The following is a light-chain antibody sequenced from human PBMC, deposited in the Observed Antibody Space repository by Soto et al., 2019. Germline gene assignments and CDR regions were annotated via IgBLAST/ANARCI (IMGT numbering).Light chain of an antibody. CDR2: EVV. CDR3: KSYAGSNTYV. CDR1: KNAIGVYAF. Sequence: QSALTQPPSASGLPGQSVTISCTGTKNAIGVYAFVSWYQHHPGKAPRLIIYEVVQRPSGVPDRFSGSKSGNTASLTVSGLQAADEADYFCKSYAGSNTYVFGSGTKVTVL. J-gene: IGLJ1*01. V-gene: IGLV2-8*01.